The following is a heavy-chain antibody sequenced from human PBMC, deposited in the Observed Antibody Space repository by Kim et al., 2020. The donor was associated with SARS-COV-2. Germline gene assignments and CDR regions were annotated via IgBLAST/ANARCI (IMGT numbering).Heavy chain of an antibody. V-gene: IGHV3-21*01. J-gene: IGHJ4*02. D-gene: IGHD3-22*01. Sequence: DAVKTRFTISRENAKNSLYLQMNSMRAEDTAVYYCARSPYYDSSGYYFDYWGQGTLVTVSS. CDR3: ARSPYYDSSGYYFDY.